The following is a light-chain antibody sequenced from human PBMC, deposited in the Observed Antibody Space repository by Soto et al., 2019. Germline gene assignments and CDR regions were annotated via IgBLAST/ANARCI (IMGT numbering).Light chain of an antibody. Sequence: EIVMTQSPATLSVSPGERATLSCRASQSVGSNLAWYQQKPGQAPRLLIYGASNRATGIPARFSGSGSGTEFTLTISRLQSEDFAIYFCQQYNNWPPDRTFGQGTKVEIK. J-gene: IGKJ1*01. CDR2: GAS. V-gene: IGKV3-15*01. CDR1: QSVGSN. CDR3: QQYNNWPPDRT.